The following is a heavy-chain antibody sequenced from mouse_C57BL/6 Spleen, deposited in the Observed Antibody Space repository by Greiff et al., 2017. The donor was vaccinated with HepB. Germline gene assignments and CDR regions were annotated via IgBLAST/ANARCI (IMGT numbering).Heavy chain of an antibody. CDR1: GYAFSSSW. Sequence: VQLQQSGPELVKPGASVKISCKASGYAFSSSWMNWVQQRPGTGLEWIGRIYPGNGDTNYNGKFKGKATLTADKSSSTAYMQLSSLTSEDSAVYFWASPHDYGSSSYAMDYWGQGTSVTVSS. CDR3: ASPHDYGSSSYAMDY. D-gene: IGHD1-1*01. J-gene: IGHJ4*01. CDR2: IYPGNGDT. V-gene: IGHV1-82*01.